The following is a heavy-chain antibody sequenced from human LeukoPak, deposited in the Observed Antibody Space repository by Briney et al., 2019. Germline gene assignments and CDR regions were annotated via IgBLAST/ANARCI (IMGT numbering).Heavy chain of an antibody. CDR3: AGGNYYDSSGYGYYFDY. J-gene: IGHJ4*02. CDR2: INHSGST. V-gene: IGHV4-34*01. CDR1: GGSFSGYY. Sequence: SETLSLTCAVYGGSFSGYYWRWIRQPPGKGLEWIGEINHSGSTNYNPSLKSRVTISVDTSKNQFSLKLSSVTAADTAVYYCAGGNYYDSSGYGYYFDYWGQGTLVTVSS. D-gene: IGHD3-22*01.